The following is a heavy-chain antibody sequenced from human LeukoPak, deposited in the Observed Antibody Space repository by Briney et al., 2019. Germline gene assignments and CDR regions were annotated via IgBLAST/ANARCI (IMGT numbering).Heavy chain of an antibody. D-gene: IGHD1-14*01. CDR3: ALTHSYYYFYMDV. V-gene: IGHV3-74*01. CDR1: GFSVSDYW. J-gene: IGHJ6*03. Sequence: GGSLRLSCAASGFSVSDYWMHWVRQAPGKGLECVSRISGDGTSTFYADSVKGRFTISGDTAKNTLYLQLSSLRAEDTALYYCALTHSYYYFYMDVWGKGTSVTVSS. CDR2: ISGDGTST.